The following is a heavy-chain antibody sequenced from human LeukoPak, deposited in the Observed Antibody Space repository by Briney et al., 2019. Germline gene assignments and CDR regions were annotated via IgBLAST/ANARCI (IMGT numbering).Heavy chain of an antibody. D-gene: IGHD3-10*01. V-gene: IGHV3-21*01. CDR2: TDTSGNYI. J-gene: IGHJ3*02. CDR3: ARGRSITLLRGVAMSDGFDI. Sequence: NPGGSLRLSCAASGFTFSNYGMNWVRQAPGKGLEWVSFTDTSGNYIYYGDSVKGRLTISRDNAKNLVFLQMNGLRAEDTAVYYCARGRSITLLRGVAMSDGFDIWGQGAMVAVSS. CDR1: GFTFSNYG.